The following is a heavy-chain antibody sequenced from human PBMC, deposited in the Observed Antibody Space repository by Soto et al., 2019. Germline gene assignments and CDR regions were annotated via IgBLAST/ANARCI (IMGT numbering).Heavy chain of an antibody. Sequence: GAPVKVSCKASGGTFSSYAISWVRQDPGQGLEWMGGIIPIFGTANYAQKFQGRVTITADESTSTAYMELSSLRSEDTAVYYCASIPDSSGYLDAFDIWGQGTMVTVSS. CDR1: GGTFSSYA. D-gene: IGHD3-22*01. CDR2: IIPIFGTA. CDR3: ASIPDSSGYLDAFDI. J-gene: IGHJ3*02. V-gene: IGHV1-69*13.